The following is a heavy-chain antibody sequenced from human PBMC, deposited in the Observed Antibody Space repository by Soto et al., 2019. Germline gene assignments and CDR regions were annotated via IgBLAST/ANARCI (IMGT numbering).Heavy chain of an antibody. CDR3: ARESGITGTTSSY. CDR1: GGSIISYY. V-gene: IGHV4-59*01. Sequence: SETLSLTCTVSGGSIISYYWSWIRQPPGKGLEWIGYIYYSGSTNYNPSLKSRVTISVDTSKNQFSLKLSSVTAADTAVYFCARESGITGTTSSYWGQGTLVTVSS. J-gene: IGHJ4*02. D-gene: IGHD1-7*01. CDR2: IYYSGST.